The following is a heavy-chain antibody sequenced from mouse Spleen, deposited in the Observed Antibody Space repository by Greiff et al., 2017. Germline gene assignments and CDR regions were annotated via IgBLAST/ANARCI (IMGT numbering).Heavy chain of an antibody. V-gene: IGHV1-31*01. Sequence: DVQLQESGPELVKPGASVKISCKASGYSFTGYYMHWVKQSHVKSLEWIGRINPYNGATSYNQNFKDKASLTVDKSSSTAYMELHSLTSEDSAVYYCARDDYDDYFDYWGQGTTLTVSS. J-gene: IGHJ2*01. CDR2: INPYNGAT. D-gene: IGHD2-4*01. CDR3: ARDDYDDYFDY. CDR1: GYSFTGYY.